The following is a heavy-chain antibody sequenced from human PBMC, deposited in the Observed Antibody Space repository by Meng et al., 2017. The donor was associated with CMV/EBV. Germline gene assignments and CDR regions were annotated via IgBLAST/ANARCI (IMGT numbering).Heavy chain of an antibody. CDR1: GYTFTSYY. CDR2: INPSGGST. CDR3: ARARGLAGNYYYGMDV. V-gene: IGHV1-46*01. Sequence: SGYTFTSYYMHWVRQATGQGLEWMGIINPSGGSTSYAQKFQGRVTMTRDTSTSTVYMELSSLRSEDTAVYYCARARGLAGNYYYGMDVWGQGTTVTVSS. J-gene: IGHJ6*02.